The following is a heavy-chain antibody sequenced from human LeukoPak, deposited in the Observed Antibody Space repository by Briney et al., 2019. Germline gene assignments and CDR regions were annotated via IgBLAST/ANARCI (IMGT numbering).Heavy chain of an antibody. V-gene: IGHV1-2*02. CDR1: GYTFTGYY. CDR2: INPNSGGT. CDR3: ARDIVVVPAPMDYYHYYGMDV. J-gene: IGHJ6*02. Sequence: GASVKVSCKASGYTFTGYYMHWVRQAPGQGLEWMGWINPNSGGTKYAQKFQGRVTMARDTSISTAYMELSRLRSDDTAVYYCARDIVVVPAPMDYYHYYGMDVWGQGTTVTVSS. D-gene: IGHD2-2*01.